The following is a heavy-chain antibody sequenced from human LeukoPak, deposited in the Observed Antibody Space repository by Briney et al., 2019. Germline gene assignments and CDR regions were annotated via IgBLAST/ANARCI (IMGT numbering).Heavy chain of an antibody. Sequence: SETLSLTCTVSGGSISSGSYYWSWIRQPPGKGLEWIGQIYYSGSTNYNPSLKSRVTILVDTSKNQFSLKLSSVTAADTAVYYCARMMIVGRYFDLWGRGTLVTVSS. CDR3: ARMMIVGRYFDL. CDR1: GGSISSGSYY. J-gene: IGHJ2*01. D-gene: IGHD3-22*01. CDR2: IYYSGST. V-gene: IGHV4-61*01.